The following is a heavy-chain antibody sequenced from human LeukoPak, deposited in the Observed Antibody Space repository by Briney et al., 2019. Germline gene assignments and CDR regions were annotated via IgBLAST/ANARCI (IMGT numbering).Heavy chain of an antibody. CDR3: ARELSQIVWGGLDY. D-gene: IGHD2-21*01. J-gene: IGHJ4*02. Sequence: SGGSLRLSCAASGFIFSHYGMHWVRQAPGKGLEWVAVIQNDASTENFADSVKGRFTISRDNSNNTVFLQMNSLRVEDTAVYYCARELSQIVWGGLDYGGQGTLVSVSS. CDR2: IQNDASTE. CDR1: GFIFSHYG. V-gene: IGHV3-33*05.